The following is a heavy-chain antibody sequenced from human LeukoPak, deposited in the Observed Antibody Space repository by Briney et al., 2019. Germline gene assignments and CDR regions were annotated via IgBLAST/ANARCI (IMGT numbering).Heavy chain of an antibody. J-gene: IGHJ4*02. Sequence: PSQTLSLTCAISGDSVFSNSAAWNWIRQSPSRGLEWLGRTYYRSKWYNDYAVSVKSRITINPDTSKNQFSLKLSSVTAADTAVYYCARHLLLWFGAAYFDYWGQGTLVTVSS. CDR1: GDSVFSNSAA. D-gene: IGHD3-10*01. CDR2: TYYRSKWYN. CDR3: ARHLLLWFGAAYFDY. V-gene: IGHV6-1*01.